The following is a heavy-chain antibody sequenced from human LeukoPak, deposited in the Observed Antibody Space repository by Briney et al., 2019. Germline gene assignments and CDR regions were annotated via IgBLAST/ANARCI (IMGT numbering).Heavy chain of an antibody. CDR1: GFTFSSYA. CDR3: AKGVAAAGKGDWFDP. J-gene: IGHJ5*02. CDR2: ISGSGGST. D-gene: IGHD6-13*01. Sequence: GGSLRLSCAASGFTFSSYAMSWVRQAPGKGLEWVSAISGSGGSTYYADSVKGRFTISRDNSKNTLYPQMNSLRAEDTAVYYCAKGVAAAGKGDWFDPWGQGTLVTVSS. V-gene: IGHV3-23*01.